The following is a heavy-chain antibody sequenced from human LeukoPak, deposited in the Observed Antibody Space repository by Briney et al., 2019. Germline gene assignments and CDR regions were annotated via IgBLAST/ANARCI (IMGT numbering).Heavy chain of an antibody. CDR3: ARVRVGATTPDY. J-gene: IGHJ4*02. D-gene: IGHD1-26*01. CDR2: FDPEDGET. V-gene: IGHV1-24*01. CDR1: GYTLTELS. Sequence: ASVKVSCKVSGYTLTELSMHWVRQAPGKGLEWMGGFDPEDGETIYAQKLQGRVTMTTDTSTSTAYMELRSLRSDDTAVYYCARVRVGATTPDYWGQGTLVTVSS.